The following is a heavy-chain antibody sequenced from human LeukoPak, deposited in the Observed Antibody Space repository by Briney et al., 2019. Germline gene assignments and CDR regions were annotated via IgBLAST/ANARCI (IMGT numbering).Heavy chain of an antibody. D-gene: IGHD4-17*01. CDR2: ISSSSSFI. Sequence: GESLKISCKGSGYSFTSYWIGWVRQAPGKGLEWVSSISSSSSFIYYADSVKGRFTISRDNAKNSLYLQMNSLRAEDTAVYYCARDSDYGDYGGCDYWGQGTLVTVSS. V-gene: IGHV3-21*01. CDR1: GYSFTSYW. CDR3: ARDSDYGDYGGCDY. J-gene: IGHJ4*02.